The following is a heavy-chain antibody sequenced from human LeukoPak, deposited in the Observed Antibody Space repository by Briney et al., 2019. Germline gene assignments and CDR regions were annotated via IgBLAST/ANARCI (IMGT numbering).Heavy chain of an antibody. J-gene: IGHJ6*03. CDR3: ARGVRGVIRPYYYYYMDV. Sequence: GASVKVSCKASGYTFTSYDINWVRQATGQGLEWMGWMNPNSGNTGYAQKFQGRVTMTRNTSISTAYMELSSLRSEDTAVYYCARGVRGVIRPYYYYYMDVWGKGTTVTVSS. CDR1: GYTFTSYD. CDR2: MNPNSGNT. V-gene: IGHV1-8*01. D-gene: IGHD3-10*01.